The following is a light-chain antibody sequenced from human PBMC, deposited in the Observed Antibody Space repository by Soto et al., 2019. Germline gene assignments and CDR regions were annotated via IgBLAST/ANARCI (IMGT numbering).Light chain of an antibody. CDR1: QGISNY. V-gene: IGKV1-27*01. CDR3: QKYNSAPWK. Sequence: DIQMTQSPSSLSASVGARVTITCRASQGISNYLAWYQQKPGKVPKLLIYAASTLQSGVPSRLSGSGSGTDFTLTISSLQTEDVATYYCQKYNSAPWKFGQGTKVEIK. CDR2: AAS. J-gene: IGKJ1*01.